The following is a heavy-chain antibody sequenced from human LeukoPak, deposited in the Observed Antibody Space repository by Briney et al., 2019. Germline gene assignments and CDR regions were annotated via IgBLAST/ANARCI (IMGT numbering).Heavy chain of an antibody. CDR3: AREDSRGIYYFDY. CDR1: GFTFSSYA. CDR2: ISYDGSNK. D-gene: IGHD6-13*01. V-gene: IGHV3-30-3*01. Sequence: PGRSLRLSCAASGFTFSSYAMHWVRQAPGKGLEWVAVISYDGSNKYYADSVKGRFTISRDTSKNALYLQMNSLRAEDTAVYYCAREDSRGIYYFDYWGQGTLVTVSS. J-gene: IGHJ4*02.